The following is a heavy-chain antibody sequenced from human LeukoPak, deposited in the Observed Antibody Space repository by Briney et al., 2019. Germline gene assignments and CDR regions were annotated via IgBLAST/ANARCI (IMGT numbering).Heavy chain of an antibody. J-gene: IGHJ6*02. CDR3: ARGKGRAAANYYYGMDV. Sequence: SVKVSCKASGGTFSSYAISWVRQAPGQGLEWMGRIIPILGIANYAQKFQGRVTITADKSASTAYMELSSLRSEDTAVYYCARGKGRAAANYYYGMDVWGQVTTVTVSS. CDR1: GGTFSSYA. CDR2: IIPILGIA. V-gene: IGHV1-69*04. D-gene: IGHD6-13*01.